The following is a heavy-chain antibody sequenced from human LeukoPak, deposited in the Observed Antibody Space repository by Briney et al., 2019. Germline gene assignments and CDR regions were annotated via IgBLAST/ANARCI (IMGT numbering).Heavy chain of an antibody. CDR3: ARFGVDYDMDV. V-gene: IGHV4-59*11. CDR2: IHYSGKA. D-gene: IGHD3-16*01. J-gene: IGHJ6*02. CDR1: GGSIRGHY. Sequence: SETLSLTCTVSGGSIRGHYWTWVRQPPGEGLEGIGQIHYSGKADYNPSLRSRITISVDTSKNQMSLKVTSVTAADTAVYYCARFGVDYDMDVWGQGTTVTVS.